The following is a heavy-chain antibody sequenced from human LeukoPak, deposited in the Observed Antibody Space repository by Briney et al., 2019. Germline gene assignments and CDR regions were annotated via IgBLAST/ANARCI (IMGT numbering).Heavy chain of an antibody. J-gene: IGHJ5*02. CDR3: ATEVVPAGLNWFDP. CDR2: ISAYNGNT. CDR1: GYTFTSYG. V-gene: IGHV1-18*01. D-gene: IGHD2-2*01. Sequence: ASVKVSCKASGYTFTSYGISWVRQAPGQGLEWMGWISAYNGNTNYAQKLQGRVTMTTDTSTSTAYMELRSLRSEDTAVYYCATEVVPAGLNWFDPWGQGTLVTVSS.